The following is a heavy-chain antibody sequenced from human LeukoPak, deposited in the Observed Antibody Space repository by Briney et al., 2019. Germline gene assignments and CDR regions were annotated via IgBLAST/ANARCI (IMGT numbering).Heavy chain of an antibody. Sequence: PSETLSLTCTVSGGSISSGGFHWGWIRQHPGKGLEWIGYIFDSGTTKYNPSLKSRVTISVDTPKNQFSLRLSSVTAADTAVYYCARSFSDSSRSDHWGQGTPVTVSS. J-gene: IGHJ4*02. CDR2: IFDSGTT. D-gene: IGHD6-6*01. CDR1: GGSISSGGFH. CDR3: ARSFSDSSRSDH. V-gene: IGHV4-61*08.